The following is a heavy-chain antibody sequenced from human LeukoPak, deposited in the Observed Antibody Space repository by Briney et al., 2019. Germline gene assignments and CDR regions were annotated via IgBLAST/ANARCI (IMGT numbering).Heavy chain of an antibody. CDR3: ARRSHNYYDSSGYLGY. CDR2: INHSGST. Sequence: SETLSLTCAVYGGSFSGYYWSWIRQPPGKGLEWIGEINHSGSTNYNPSLKSRVTISVDTSKNQFSLKLSSVTAADTAVYYCARRSHNYYDSSGYLGYWGQGTLVTVSS. D-gene: IGHD3-22*01. V-gene: IGHV4-34*01. CDR1: GGSFSGYY. J-gene: IGHJ4*02.